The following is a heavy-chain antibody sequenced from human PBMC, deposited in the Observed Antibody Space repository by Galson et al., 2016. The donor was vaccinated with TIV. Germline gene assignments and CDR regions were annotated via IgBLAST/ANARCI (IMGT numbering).Heavy chain of an antibody. CDR3: ARDLGDTSTYCVGDFCLDALDL. CDR2: ISSTGDYT. Sequence: SLRLSCAASGFTFSDSYMTWIRQAPGQGLEWVASISSTGDYTYSAGSVQGRFTISRDSAKNSLYVQMDSLRAEDSALYYCARDLGDTSTYCVGDFCLDALDLWGQGAMVTVSS. J-gene: IGHJ3*01. D-gene: IGHD2-21*02. CDR1: GFTFSDSY. V-gene: IGHV3-11*06.